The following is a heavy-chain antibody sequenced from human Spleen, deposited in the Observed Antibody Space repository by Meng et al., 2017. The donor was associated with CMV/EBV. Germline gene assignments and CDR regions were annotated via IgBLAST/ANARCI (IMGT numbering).Heavy chain of an antibody. D-gene: IGHD3-10*01. J-gene: IGHJ4*02. Sequence: GGSLRLSCKASGLTFSNYEMNWVRQAPGKGLEWVSYISSSGSSIYYADSVKGRFTISRDNAKNSLYLQMNSLRAEDTAVYYCARDTMVRGVAFEYWGQGKLVTVSS. V-gene: IGHV3-48*03. CDR3: ARDTMVRGVAFEY. CDR1: GLTFSNYE. CDR2: ISSSGSSI.